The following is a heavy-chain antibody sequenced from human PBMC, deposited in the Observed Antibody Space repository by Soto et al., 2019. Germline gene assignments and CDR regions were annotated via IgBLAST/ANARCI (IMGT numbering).Heavy chain of an antibody. D-gene: IGHD1-1*01. Sequence: EVQLVESGGGLVKPGGSLRLSCAASGFPFSSYTMNWVRQAPGKALEWVSSISSTNTYIYYTDSVKGRFTISRDNAKNSLYRQMNSLRAEDTAVYYCARDRTPTWYDIKYYFDYWGQGTLVTVSS. CDR3: ARDRTPTWYDIKYYFDY. CDR1: GFPFSSYT. V-gene: IGHV3-21*01. CDR2: ISSTNTYI. J-gene: IGHJ4*02.